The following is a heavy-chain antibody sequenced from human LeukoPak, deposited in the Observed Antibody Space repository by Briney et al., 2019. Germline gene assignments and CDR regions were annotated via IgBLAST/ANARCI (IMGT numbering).Heavy chain of an antibody. CDR3: TTIYCTNGVCYYFDY. V-gene: IGHV3-7*01. D-gene: IGHD2-8*01. J-gene: IGHJ4*02. Sequence: GGPLRLSCAASGFTFNYYLMSWVRQAPGKGLEGVANIKQDGSEKYYADSVKGRFTIARDNAKNSLYLQMNSLRAEDTAVYYCTTIYCTNGVCYYFDYWGQGTLVSVSS. CDR1: GFTFNYYL. CDR2: IKQDGSEK.